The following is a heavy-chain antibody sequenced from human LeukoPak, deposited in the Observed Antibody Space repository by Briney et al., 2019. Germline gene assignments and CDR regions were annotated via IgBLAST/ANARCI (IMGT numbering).Heavy chain of an antibody. Sequence: GGSLRLSRAASGFTFDDYGMSWVRQAPAKGREWVCGVNLNGGRTGYADSAKGRFTISKDNAKTSLYLRMNSLRAEDAALYYCAREPRLEWLSSTGYFDYWGQGTLVTVSS. CDR2: VNLNGGRT. D-gene: IGHD3-3*01. CDR3: AREPRLEWLSSTGYFDY. J-gene: IGHJ4*02. V-gene: IGHV3-20*04. CDR1: GFTFDDYG.